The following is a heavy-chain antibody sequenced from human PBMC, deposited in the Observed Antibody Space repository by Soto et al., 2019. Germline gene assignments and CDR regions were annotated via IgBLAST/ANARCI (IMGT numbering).Heavy chain of an antibody. CDR3: ARAYSSSWYRRWGYYYGMDV. CDR2: INPNSGGT. J-gene: IGHJ6*02. V-gene: IGHV1-2*04. Sequence: ASVKVSCKASGYTFTGYYMHWVRQAPGQRLEWMGWINPNSGGTNYAQKFQGWVTMTRDTSISTAYMELSRLRSDDTAVYYCARAYSSSWYRRWGYYYGMDVWGQGTTVTVSS. D-gene: IGHD6-13*01. CDR1: GYTFTGYY.